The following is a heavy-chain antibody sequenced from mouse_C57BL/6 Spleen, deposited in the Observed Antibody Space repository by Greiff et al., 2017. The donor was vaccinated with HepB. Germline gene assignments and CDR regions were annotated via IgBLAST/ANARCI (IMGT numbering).Heavy chain of an antibody. Sequence: VQLKESGPELVKPGASVKMSCKASGYTFTDYNMHWVKQSHGKSLEWIGYINPNNGGTSYNQKFKGKATLTVNKSSSTAYMELRSLTSEDSAVYYCARGDYYGSSRYYYAMDYWGQGTSVTVSS. CDR2: INPNNGGT. CDR1: GYTFTDYN. V-gene: IGHV1-22*01. J-gene: IGHJ4*01. CDR3: ARGDYYGSSRYYYAMDY. D-gene: IGHD1-1*01.